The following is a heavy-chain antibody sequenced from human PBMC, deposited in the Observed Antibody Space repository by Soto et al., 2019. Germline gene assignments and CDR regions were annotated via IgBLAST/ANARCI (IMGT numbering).Heavy chain of an antibody. V-gene: IGHV3-7*01. J-gene: IGHJ4*02. CDR2: INQDGSEK. D-gene: IGHD6-19*01. CDR1: GFTFSSYW. Sequence: GGSLRLCCAASGFTFSSYWMTRVRQAPGKGLECVANINQDGSEKYYVDSVKGRFTISRDNAKSSLCLQMHSLRVEDTVVYYCARKAVAGTILDYWGQGTVVTVSS. CDR3: ARKAVAGTILDY.